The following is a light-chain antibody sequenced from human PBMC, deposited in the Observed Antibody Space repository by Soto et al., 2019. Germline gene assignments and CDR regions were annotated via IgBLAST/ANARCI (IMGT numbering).Light chain of an antibody. CDR1: RSDVGGYNY. V-gene: IGLV2-14*01. J-gene: IGLJ1*01. CDR3: SSYAGSNNLV. Sequence: QSVLTQPASVSGSPGQSITISCSGTRSDVGGYNYISWYQQHPGKAPKVMICEVSNRPSGVSNRFSGSKSGNTASLTISGLQAEDEADYYCSSYAGSNNLVFGTGTKVTVL. CDR2: EVS.